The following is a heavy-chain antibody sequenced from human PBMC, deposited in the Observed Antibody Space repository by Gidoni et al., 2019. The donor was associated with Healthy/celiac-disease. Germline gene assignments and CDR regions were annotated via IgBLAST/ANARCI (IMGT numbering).Heavy chain of an antibody. J-gene: IGHJ4*02. D-gene: IGHD3-22*01. CDR1: GGTFSSYT. Sequence: QVQLVQSGAEVKKPGSSVKVSCKASGGTFSSYTISWVRQAPGQGLEWMGRIIPILGIANYAQKFQGRVTITADKSTSTAYMELSSLRSEDTAVYYCATESSGYYYRPFDYWGQGTLVTVSS. CDR2: IIPILGIA. CDR3: ATESSGYYYRPFDY. V-gene: IGHV1-69*02.